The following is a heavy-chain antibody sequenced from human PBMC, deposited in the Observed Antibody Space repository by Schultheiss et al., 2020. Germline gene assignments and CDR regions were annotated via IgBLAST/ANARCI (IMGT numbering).Heavy chain of an antibody. D-gene: IGHD3-22*01. CDR3: ARGNYYDSSGYYFDY. CDR1: GGSISSSNW. Sequence: SETMSLTCAVSGGSISSSNWWSWVRQPPGKGLEWIGYIYHSGSTYYNPSLKSRVTISVDRSKNQFSLKLSSVTAADTAVYYCARGNYYDSSGYYFDYWGQGTLVTVSS. J-gene: IGHJ4*02. V-gene: IGHV4-4*02. CDR2: IYHSGST.